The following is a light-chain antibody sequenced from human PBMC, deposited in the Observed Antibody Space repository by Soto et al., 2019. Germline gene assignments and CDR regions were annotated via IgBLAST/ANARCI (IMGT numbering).Light chain of an antibody. Sequence: EIVLTQSPGTLSLSPGKRATLSCRAGQSVSSSYLAWYQQKPGQAPRLLIYGASSRATGIPDRFSGSGSGTDFTLTISRLEPEDFAVYYCQQYGSSPRTFGQGTTV. CDR2: GAS. V-gene: IGKV3-20*01. CDR3: QQYGSSPRT. J-gene: IGKJ1*01. CDR1: QSVSSSY.